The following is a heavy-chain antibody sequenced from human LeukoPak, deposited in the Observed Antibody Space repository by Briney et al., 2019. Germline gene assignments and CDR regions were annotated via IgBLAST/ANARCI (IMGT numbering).Heavy chain of an antibody. V-gene: IGHV6-1*01. CDR3: ARGRDGLNFVDH. Sequence: SQTLSLTCAISGDSVSSSSASWNWIRQSPSRGLEWLGRTYYRSKWYSDYAEFVKSRMTINADTSKNRFSLQLNSVNPADTAVYHCARGRDGLNFVDHWGQGTLVTVSS. D-gene: IGHD5-24*01. J-gene: IGHJ4*02. CDR1: GDSVSSSSAS. CDR2: TYYRSKWYS.